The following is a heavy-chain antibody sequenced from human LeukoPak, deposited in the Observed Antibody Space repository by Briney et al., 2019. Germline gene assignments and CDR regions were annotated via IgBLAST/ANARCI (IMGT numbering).Heavy chain of an antibody. J-gene: IGHJ4*02. CDR2: IYYSGST. Sequence: WETLSLTCTVSGGSISSSSYYWGWIRQPPGKGLEWIGSIYYSGSTYYNPSLKSRVTISVDTSKNQFSLNLSSVTAADTAVYYCARHRGYSYGPTYYFDYWGQGTLVTVSS. V-gene: IGHV4-39*01. CDR1: GGSISSSSYY. CDR3: ARHRGYSYGPTYYFDY. D-gene: IGHD5-18*01.